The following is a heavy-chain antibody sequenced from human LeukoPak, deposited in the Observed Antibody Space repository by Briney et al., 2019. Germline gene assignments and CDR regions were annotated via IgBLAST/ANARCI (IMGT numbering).Heavy chain of an antibody. V-gene: IGHV3-21*01. CDR3: ARDRDSSSANWFDP. Sequence: GGPLRLSCAASGFTFSSYSMNWVRQAPGKGLEWVSSISSSSSYIYYADSVKGRFTISRDNAKNSLYLQMNSLRAEDTAVYYCARDRDSSSANWFDPWGQGTLVTVSS. CDR1: GFTFSSYS. D-gene: IGHD6-13*01. J-gene: IGHJ5*02. CDR2: ISSSSSYI.